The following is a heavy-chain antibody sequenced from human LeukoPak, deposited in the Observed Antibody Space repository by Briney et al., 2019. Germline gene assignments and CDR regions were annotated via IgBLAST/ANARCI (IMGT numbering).Heavy chain of an antibody. Sequence: GGSLRLSCSSSGFSFRKYAMHWVRQAPGKGLEWVAFIRFDGSNKYYADSVKGRFTISRDNAKNSLYLQMNSLRAEDTAVYYCARGHTAVTRHFDFWGQGTLVTVSS. CDR1: GFSFRKYA. D-gene: IGHD2-21*02. CDR2: IRFDGSNK. CDR3: ARGHTAVTRHFDF. J-gene: IGHJ4*02. V-gene: IGHV3-30*02.